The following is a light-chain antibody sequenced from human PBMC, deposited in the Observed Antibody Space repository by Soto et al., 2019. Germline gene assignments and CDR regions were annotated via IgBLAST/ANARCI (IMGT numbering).Light chain of an antibody. CDR2: KAS. V-gene: IGKV1-5*03. CDR1: QSISSW. CDR3: QQYSSYSWT. Sequence: DIQMTQSPSTLSASVGDRVTITCRASQSISSWLAWYQQKPGKAPNLLIYKASSLESGVPSRFSGSGSGTEFTLTISSLQPDDFATYYCQQYSSYSWTFGHGTKVEIK. J-gene: IGKJ1*01.